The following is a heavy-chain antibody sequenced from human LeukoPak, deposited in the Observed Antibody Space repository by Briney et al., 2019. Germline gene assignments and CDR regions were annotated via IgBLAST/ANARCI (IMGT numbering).Heavy chain of an antibody. Sequence: GGSLRLSCTASGFTFGDYAMSWIRQAPGKGLEWVGFIRSKAYGETAGYAASVKGRFTISRDDSKAIAYLQMNSPKTEDTAVYHCTRDRGAYNLYDYWGQGTLVTVSS. J-gene: IGHJ4*02. V-gene: IGHV3-49*03. CDR2: IRSKAYGETA. D-gene: IGHD1-1*01. CDR3: TRDRGAYNLYDY. CDR1: GFTFGDYA.